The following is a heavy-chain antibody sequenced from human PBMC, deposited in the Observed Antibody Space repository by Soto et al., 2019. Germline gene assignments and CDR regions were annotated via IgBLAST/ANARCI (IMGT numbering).Heavy chain of an antibody. V-gene: IGHV4-30-2*01. Sequence: QLQLQESGSGLVKPSQSLSLTCAVSGGSIIIGGCSGSWIRQPPGKGLEWIGYIYNSGSTYYNPSLKSRVTISVDSSKNQFSRKRSSVTSADTAVYYCKGRVYYHNSSIHVWGQGTTVTVNS. CDR1: GGSIIIGGCS. CDR2: IYNSGST. CDR3: KGRVYYHNSSIHV. D-gene: IGHD3-22*01. J-gene: IGHJ6*01.